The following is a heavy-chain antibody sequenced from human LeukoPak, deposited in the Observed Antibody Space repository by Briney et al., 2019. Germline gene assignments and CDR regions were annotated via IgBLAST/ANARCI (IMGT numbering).Heavy chain of an antibody. Sequence: ASVKVSCKASGYTFTSYGISWVRQAPGQGLEWMGWISAYNGNTNYAQKLQGRVTMNTDTSTSTAYMELRSLRSDDTAVYYCARDGEYSGSYYGLFDYWGQGTLVTVSS. CDR3: ARDGEYSGSYYGLFDY. CDR2: ISAYNGNT. J-gene: IGHJ4*02. V-gene: IGHV1-18*01. D-gene: IGHD1-26*01. CDR1: GYTFTSYG.